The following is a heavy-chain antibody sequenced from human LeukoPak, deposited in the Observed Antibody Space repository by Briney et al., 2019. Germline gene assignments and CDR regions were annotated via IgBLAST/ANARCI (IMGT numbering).Heavy chain of an antibody. D-gene: IGHD2-2*01. CDR3: ASNIVVVPAALEYFQH. Sequence: SQTLSLTCTVSGGSLSSGDYYWRWIRQPPGRGVEWLGYIYYSGSTYYNPSLKSRVTISVDTSKNQFSLKLSSVTAADTAVYSCASNIVVVPAALEYFQHWGQGTLVTVSS. CDR2: IYYSGST. J-gene: IGHJ1*01. CDR1: GGSLSSGDYY. V-gene: IGHV4-30-4*01.